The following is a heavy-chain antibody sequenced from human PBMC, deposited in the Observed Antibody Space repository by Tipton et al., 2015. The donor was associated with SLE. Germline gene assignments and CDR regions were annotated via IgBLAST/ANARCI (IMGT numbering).Heavy chain of an antibody. CDR3: ARNLAAGTGWSFDL. Sequence: TLSLTCAVYGGSFSGYYWSWFRQPPGKGLEWIGEINQSGSATYNPSLKSRVTVSPDTSKTQFSLQLKSVTAADTAVYYCARNLAAGTGWSFDLWGRGTRVTVSS. J-gene: IGHJ2*01. V-gene: IGHV4-34*01. CDR1: GGSFSGYY. CDR2: INQSGSA. D-gene: IGHD6-13*01.